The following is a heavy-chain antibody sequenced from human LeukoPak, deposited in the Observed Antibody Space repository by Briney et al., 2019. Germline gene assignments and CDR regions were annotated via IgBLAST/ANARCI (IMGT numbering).Heavy chain of an antibody. D-gene: IGHD3-3*01. CDR3: ARGVNYDFWSGYREYNWFDP. CDR1: GDSINGFY. Sequence: SETLSLTCTVSGDSINGFYWNWIRQPPGKGLEWIGYIYYSGNTNYSPSLKSRVTMSVDTSTNQFSLKLSSVTAADTAVYYCARGVNYDFWSGYREYNWFDPWGQGTLVTVSS. CDR2: IYYSGNT. V-gene: IGHV4-59*01. J-gene: IGHJ5*02.